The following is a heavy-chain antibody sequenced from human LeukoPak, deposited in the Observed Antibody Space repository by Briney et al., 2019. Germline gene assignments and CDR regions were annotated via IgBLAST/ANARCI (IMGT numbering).Heavy chain of an antibody. V-gene: IGHV4-59*01. J-gene: IGHJ5*02. CDR3: ARGVRASSVSWFDP. CDR2: ITNSGRT. CDR1: GGSINSYY. D-gene: IGHD6-25*01. Sequence: SETLSLTCTVAGGSINSYYWSWIRQPPGKGLEWIGYITNSGRTNYNPSLKSRVTISVDTSKNQYFLTLSSVTAADTAVYHCARGVRASSVSWFDPWGQGILVTVSS.